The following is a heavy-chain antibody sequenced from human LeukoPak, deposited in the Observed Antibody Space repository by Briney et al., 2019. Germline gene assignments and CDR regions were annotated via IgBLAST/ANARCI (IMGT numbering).Heavy chain of an antibody. CDR3: ARVGVGMYHFDH. V-gene: IGHV3-9*01. CDR2: ISWNSGSI. D-gene: IGHD2-2*01. Sequence: PGRSLRLSCAASGFTFDDYAMHWVRQAPGKGLEWVSGISWNSGSIGYADSVEGRFTISRDNAKNTLYLQMSSLRAEDTAVYYCARVGVGMYHFDHWGQGTLVTVSS. J-gene: IGHJ4*02. CDR1: GFTFDDYA.